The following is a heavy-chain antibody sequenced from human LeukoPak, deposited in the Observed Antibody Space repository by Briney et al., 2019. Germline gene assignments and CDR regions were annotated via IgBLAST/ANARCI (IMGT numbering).Heavy chain of an antibody. D-gene: IGHD3-22*01. Sequence: ASVKVSCKASGYTFTNYDINWVRQAPGQGLEWMGWINPNSGGTNYAQKFQGRVTMTRDTSISTAYMELSRLRSDDTAVYYCARAPYYYDSSGYYHVPFDYWGQGTLVTVSS. CDR3: ARAPYYYDSSGYYHVPFDY. J-gene: IGHJ4*02. CDR1: GYTFTNYD. CDR2: INPNSGGT. V-gene: IGHV1-2*02.